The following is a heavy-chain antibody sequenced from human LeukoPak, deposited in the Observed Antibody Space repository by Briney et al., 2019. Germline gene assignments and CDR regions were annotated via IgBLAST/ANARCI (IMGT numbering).Heavy chain of an antibody. Sequence: SVKVSCRASGGTFSSYGISWVRQAPGQGLEWMGGIIPIFGTANYAQKFQGRVTITADESTSTAYMELSSLRAEDTAVYYCARGPDSSGYNSEYSFEYWGQGTLVTVSS. D-gene: IGHD3-22*01. J-gene: IGHJ4*02. V-gene: IGHV1-69*01. CDR1: GGTFSSYG. CDR2: IIPIFGTA. CDR3: ARGPDSSGYNSEYSFEY.